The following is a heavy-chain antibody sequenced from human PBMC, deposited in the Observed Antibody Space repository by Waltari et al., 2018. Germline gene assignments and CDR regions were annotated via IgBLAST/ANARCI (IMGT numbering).Heavy chain of an antibody. CDR2: IYYSGST. J-gene: IGHJ3*02. D-gene: IGHD2-21*02. Sequence: QVQLKESGPGLVKPSETLSLNCTVSGGTISSHYWRWIRQPPGKGLEWIGYIYYSGSTNYNPSLKSRVTISVDTSKNQFSLKLSSVTAADTAVYYCARAIDYGGNSHAFDIWGQGTMVTVSS. CDR3: ARAIDYGGNSHAFDI. V-gene: IGHV4-59*11. CDR1: GGTISSHY.